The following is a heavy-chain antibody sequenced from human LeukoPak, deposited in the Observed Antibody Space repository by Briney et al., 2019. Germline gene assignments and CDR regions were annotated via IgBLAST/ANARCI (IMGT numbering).Heavy chain of an antibody. J-gene: IGHJ4*02. Sequence: PGGSLRLSCAASGFTFSSYAMSWVRQAPGKGLEWVSAISGSGGSTYYADSVKGRFTISRDNAKNSLYLQVNSLRVEDTAVYYCARDRSGVGATLYWGQGTLVTVSS. D-gene: IGHD1-26*01. CDR2: ISGSGGST. CDR1: GFTFSSYA. CDR3: ARDRSGVGATLY. V-gene: IGHV3-23*01.